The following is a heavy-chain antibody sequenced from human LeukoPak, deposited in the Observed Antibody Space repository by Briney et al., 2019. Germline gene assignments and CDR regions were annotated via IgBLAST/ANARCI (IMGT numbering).Heavy chain of an antibody. J-gene: IGHJ5*02. CDR1: GGTFNNYA. D-gene: IGHD3-22*01. CDR3: ARARSPSSGYLLRDHNWFDP. Sequence: ASVKVSCKATGGTFNNYASSWVRQAPGQGLEWMGGIIPIFGTANYAQKVQGRVTITTDESTTTAYMELSSLRSEDTAVYYCARARSPSSGYLLRDHNWFDPWGQGTLVTVSS. CDR2: IIPIFGTA. V-gene: IGHV1-69*05.